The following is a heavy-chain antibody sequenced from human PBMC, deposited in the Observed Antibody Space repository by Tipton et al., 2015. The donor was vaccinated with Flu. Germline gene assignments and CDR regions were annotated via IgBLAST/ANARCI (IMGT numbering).Heavy chain of an antibody. V-gene: IGHV4-4*08. Sequence: TLSLTCTVSGGSISDYYWSWIRQPPGKGLVWIAYSSGSSGHTNYNPSLKSRGTISVDTSKNQFSPKLSSVTAADTAVYYCATEGARVKYDYDDRGYYLTAHDAFDMWGQGTVVTVSS. CDR2: SSGSSGHT. CDR3: ATEGARVKYDYDDRGYYLTAHDAFDM. J-gene: IGHJ3*02. D-gene: IGHD3-22*01. CDR1: GGSISDYY.